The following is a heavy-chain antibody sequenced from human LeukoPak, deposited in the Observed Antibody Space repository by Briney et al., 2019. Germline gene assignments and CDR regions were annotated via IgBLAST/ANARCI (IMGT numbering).Heavy chain of an antibody. CDR2: ISYDGSDK. Sequence: GGSLRLSCAASGFTFSTYDMHWVRQAPGKGLEWVAIISYDGSDKYHADSVKGRFTISRDNSKNTLYLQMNSLRAEDTAVYYYARGGSGITIFGVVTPYGMDVWGQGTTVTVSS. CDR1: GFTFSTYD. D-gene: IGHD3-3*01. V-gene: IGHV3-30*03. CDR3: ARGGSGITIFGVVTPYGMDV. J-gene: IGHJ6*02.